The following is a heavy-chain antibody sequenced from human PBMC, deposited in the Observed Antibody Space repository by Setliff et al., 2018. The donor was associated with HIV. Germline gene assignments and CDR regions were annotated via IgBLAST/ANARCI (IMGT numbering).Heavy chain of an antibody. V-gene: IGHV3-23*03. CDR3: ATSYSSGWHTFDI. J-gene: IGHJ3*02. Sequence: GGSLRLSCSASGFTFNTYGMSWVRQAPGKGLEWVSVIYSGGSRTYYADSVKGRFTISRDNSKNTLYLQMNSLRAEDTAVYYCATSYSSGWHTFDIWGQGTTVTVSS. CDR2: IYSGGSRT. CDR1: GFTFNTYG. D-gene: IGHD6-19*01.